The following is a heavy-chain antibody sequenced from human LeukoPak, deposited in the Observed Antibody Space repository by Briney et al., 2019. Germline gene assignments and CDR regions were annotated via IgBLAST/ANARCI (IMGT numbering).Heavy chain of an antibody. V-gene: IGHV3-23*01. CDR3: AKAGRSSWDAFDY. CDR2: ISGSGGST. D-gene: IGHD6-13*01. Sequence: GGSLRLSCAASGFTFSSYGMSWVRQAPGKGLEWVSAISGSGGSTYYADSVKGRFTISRDNSKNTLYLQMNSLRGEDRAVYYCAKAGRSSWDAFDYWGQGTLVTVSS. CDR1: GFTFSSYG. J-gene: IGHJ4*02.